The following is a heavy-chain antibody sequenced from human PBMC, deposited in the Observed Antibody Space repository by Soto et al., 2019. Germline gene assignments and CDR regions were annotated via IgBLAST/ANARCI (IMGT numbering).Heavy chain of an antibody. Sequence: GGSLRLSCAASGFTFISYGMHWVLQAPCKGLEWVAVISYDGSNKYYADSVKGRFTISRDNSKNTLYLQMNSLRAEDTAVYYCAKDGGSSSWYLPTPYYFDYWGQGTLVTVSS. CDR2: ISYDGSNK. V-gene: IGHV3-30*18. D-gene: IGHD6-13*01. J-gene: IGHJ4*02. CDR3: AKDGGSSSWYLPTPYYFDY. CDR1: GFTFISYG.